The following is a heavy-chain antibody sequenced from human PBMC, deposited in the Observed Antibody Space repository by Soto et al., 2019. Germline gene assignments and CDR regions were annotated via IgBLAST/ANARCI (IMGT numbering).Heavy chain of an antibody. V-gene: IGHV3-23*01. CDR1: GFTFSSYA. Sequence: GGSLRLSCAASGFTFSSYAMSWVRQAPGKGLEWVSAISGSGGSTYYADSVKGRFTISRDNSKNTLYLQMNSLRAEDTAVYYCAKDRSRYYDSSGGDAFDIWGQGTMVTVSS. J-gene: IGHJ3*02. CDR2: ISGSGGST. D-gene: IGHD3-22*01. CDR3: AKDRSRYYDSSGGDAFDI.